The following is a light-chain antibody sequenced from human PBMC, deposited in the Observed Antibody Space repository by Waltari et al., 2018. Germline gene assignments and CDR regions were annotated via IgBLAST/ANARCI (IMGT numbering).Light chain of an antibody. CDR1: PVSVSSVHY. Sequence: QTVVTQEPSFSVSPGGPITLTSGLRPVSVSSVHYPSWYQQTPGQAPRTLIYNTNTRSSGVPARFSGSILGEKAALTITGAQADDECAYYCALYMGGGIWVFGGGTYLTVL. V-gene: IGLV8-61*01. CDR3: ALYMGGGIWV. J-gene: IGLJ3*02. CDR2: NTN.